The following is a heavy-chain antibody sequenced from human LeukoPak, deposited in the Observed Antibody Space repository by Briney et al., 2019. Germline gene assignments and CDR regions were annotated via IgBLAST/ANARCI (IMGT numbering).Heavy chain of an antibody. Sequence: GGSLRLSCAASGFTFSSYEMNWVRQAPGKGLEWVSYISSSGSTIYYADSVKGRFTISRDNAKNSLYLQMNSLRAEDTAVYYCARGAYSSSWYGYYYYYMDVWGKGTTVTVSS. V-gene: IGHV3-48*03. D-gene: IGHD6-13*01. J-gene: IGHJ6*03. CDR2: ISSSGSTI. CDR1: GFTFSSYE. CDR3: ARGAYSSSWYGYYYYYMDV.